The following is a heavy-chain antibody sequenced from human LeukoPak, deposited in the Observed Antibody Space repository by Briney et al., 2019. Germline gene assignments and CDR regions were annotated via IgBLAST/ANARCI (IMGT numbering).Heavy chain of an antibody. J-gene: IGHJ5*02. Sequence: PGGSLRLSCAASGFTFTDHYMDWVRQAPGKGLEWVGRTRNKPNSYTTEYAASVKGRFTISRDDSKNSLYLQMNSLKTEDTAVYYCARGRGGGGSSNNWFDPWGQGTLVTVSS. CDR3: ARGRGGGGSSNNWFDP. D-gene: IGHD2-15*01. V-gene: IGHV3-72*01. CDR2: TRNKPNSYTT. CDR1: GFTFTDHY.